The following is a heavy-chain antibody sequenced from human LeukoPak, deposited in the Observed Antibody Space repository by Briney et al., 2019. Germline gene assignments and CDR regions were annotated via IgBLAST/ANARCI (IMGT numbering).Heavy chain of an antibody. CDR3: ASGLSAAAGTLLGY. CDR1: GFTFSSYA. V-gene: IGHV3-64*01. Sequence: GGSLRLSCAASGFTFSSYAMHWVRQAPGKGLEYVSAISSNGGSTYYANSVKGRFTISRDNSKNTLYLQMGSLRAEDMAVYYCASGLSAAAGTLLGYWGQGTLVTVSS. D-gene: IGHD6-13*01. J-gene: IGHJ4*02. CDR2: ISSNGGST.